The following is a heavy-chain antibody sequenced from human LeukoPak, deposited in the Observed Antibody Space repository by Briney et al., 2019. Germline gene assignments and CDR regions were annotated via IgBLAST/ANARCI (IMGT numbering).Heavy chain of an antibody. J-gene: IGHJ4*02. V-gene: IGHV5-51*01. Sequence: GESLKISCKGSGYTFAGYWIAWVRQMPGKGLEWMGIIYPGDSDTRYSPSFQGQVTISADKSISTAYLQWSSLKASDTAMYYCARQDGRALYYFDHWGQGAVATVSS. CDR3: ARQDGRALYYFDH. D-gene: IGHD5-24*01. CDR2: IYPGDSDT. CDR1: GYTFAGYW.